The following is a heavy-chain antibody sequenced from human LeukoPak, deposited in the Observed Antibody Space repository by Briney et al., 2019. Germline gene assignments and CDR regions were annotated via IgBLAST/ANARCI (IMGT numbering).Heavy chain of an antibody. CDR1: GGSISSYY. CDR3: ARGYLSVAHDY. Sequence: SEILSLTCTVSGGSISSYYWSWIRQPPGKGLEWIGYIYYSGSTNYNPSLKSRVTISVDTSKNQFSLKLSSVTAADTAVYYCARGYLSVAHDYWGQGTLVTVSS. J-gene: IGHJ4*02. CDR2: IYYSGST. D-gene: IGHD1-1*01. V-gene: IGHV4-59*01.